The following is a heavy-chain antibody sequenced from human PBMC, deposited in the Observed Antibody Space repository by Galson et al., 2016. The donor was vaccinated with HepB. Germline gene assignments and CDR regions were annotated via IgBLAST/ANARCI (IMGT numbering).Heavy chain of an antibody. CDR3: TTGLAVAAYYFYY. Sequence: SLRLSCAASGFTFANAWMSWVRQAPGKGLEWVGRIKSNTDGGTTDYAAPVKGRFTMSRDDSKNTLYLQMNSLKTEDTAVYYCTTGLAVAAYYFYYWGQGTLVTVSS. V-gene: IGHV3-15*01. J-gene: IGHJ4*02. CDR2: IKSNTDGGTT. CDR1: GFTFANAW. D-gene: IGHD6-19*01.